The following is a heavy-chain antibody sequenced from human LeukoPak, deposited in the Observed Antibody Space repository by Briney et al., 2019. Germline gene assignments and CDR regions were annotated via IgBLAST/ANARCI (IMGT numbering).Heavy chain of an antibody. Sequence: PGRSLILSCAASGFTFSTYGMHWVRQAPGKGLEWVAVISYDGSTKYYADSVKGRFTISRDNSKNTLFLQMNSLRADDTAVYYCAKARHCGGDCYSLMDYWGQGILVTVSS. J-gene: IGHJ4*02. CDR3: AKARHCGGDCYSLMDY. CDR1: GFTFSTYG. V-gene: IGHV3-30*18. D-gene: IGHD2-21*02. CDR2: ISYDGSTK.